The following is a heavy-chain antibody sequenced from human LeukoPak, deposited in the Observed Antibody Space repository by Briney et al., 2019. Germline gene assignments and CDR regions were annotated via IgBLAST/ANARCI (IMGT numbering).Heavy chain of an antibody. CDR3: ARDKDPFSDTNYCSGGSCYSRYYYYYMDV. V-gene: IGHV1-69*05. CDR1: GGTFSSYA. D-gene: IGHD2-15*01. CDR2: IIPIFGTA. Sequence: SVKVSCKASGGTFSSYAISWVRQAPGQGLEWMGRIIPIFGTANYAQKFHGRVTITTDESTSTAYMELSSLRSEDTAVYYCARDKDPFSDTNYCSGGSCYSRYYYYYMDVWGKGTTVTVSS. J-gene: IGHJ6*03.